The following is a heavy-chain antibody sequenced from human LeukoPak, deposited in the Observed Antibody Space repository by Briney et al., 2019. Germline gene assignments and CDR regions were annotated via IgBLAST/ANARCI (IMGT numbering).Heavy chain of an antibody. CDR2: IYYSGST. D-gene: IGHD3-22*01. Sequence: TSETLSFTCTVSGGSISSYYWSWIRQPPGKGLEWIGYIYYSGSTNYNPSLKSRVTISVDTSKNQFSLKLSSVTAADTAVYYCASLGYYDYWGQGTLVTVSS. CDR1: GGSISSYY. J-gene: IGHJ4*02. CDR3: ASLGYYDY. V-gene: IGHV4-59*01.